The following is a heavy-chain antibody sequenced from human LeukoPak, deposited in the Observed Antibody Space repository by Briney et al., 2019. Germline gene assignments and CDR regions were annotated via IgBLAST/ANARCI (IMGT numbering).Heavy chain of an antibody. Sequence: GGSLRLSCAASGFTFSSYAMSWVRQAPRKGLEWVSTISGSDIIYYAGPVKGRFTISRGNSKNTLYLQMNSLRVADTAVYYCAKGSDSSGYYEDYWGQGTLVTVSS. CDR2: ISGSDII. CDR3: AKGSDSSGYYEDY. J-gene: IGHJ4*02. CDR1: GFTFSSYA. D-gene: IGHD3-22*01. V-gene: IGHV3-23*01.